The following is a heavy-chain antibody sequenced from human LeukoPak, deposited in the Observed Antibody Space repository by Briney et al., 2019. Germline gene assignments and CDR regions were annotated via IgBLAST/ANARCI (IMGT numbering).Heavy chain of an antibody. CDR3: ARRSGTAVAGAFDY. CDR1: GFTFSSRDW. J-gene: IGHJ4*02. V-gene: IGHV3-23*01. CDR2: ISGSGGST. D-gene: IGHD6-19*01. Sequence: GGSLRLSCVASGFTFSSRDWMTWVRQAPGKGLEWVSAISGSGGSTYYADSVKGRFTISRDNSKNTLYLQMNSLRAEDTAVYYCARRSGTAVAGAFDYWGQGTLVTVSS.